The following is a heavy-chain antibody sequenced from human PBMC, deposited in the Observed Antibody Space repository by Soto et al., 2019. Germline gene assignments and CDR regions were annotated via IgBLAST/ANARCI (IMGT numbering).Heavy chain of an antibody. CDR1: GGSVTSGNYY. CDR3: ASGPVVTLIVDY. Sequence: QVQLQESGPGLVKPSETLSLTCTVSGGSVTSGNYYWSWIRQPPGKGLEWIGHIYYSGTTNYNPSLKSRVTISIDAAKNQFSLKLSSVTAADTAVYYCASGPVVTLIVDYRCQGTLVTVSS. J-gene: IGHJ4*02. V-gene: IGHV4-61*01. CDR2: IYYSGTT. D-gene: IGHD2-21*02.